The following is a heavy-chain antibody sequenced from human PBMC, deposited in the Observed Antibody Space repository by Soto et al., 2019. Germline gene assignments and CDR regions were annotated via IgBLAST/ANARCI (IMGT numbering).Heavy chain of an antibody. Sequence: ASVKVSCKASGYTFTSYAMHWVRQAPGQRLEWMGWINAGNGNTKYSQKFQGRVTITRDTSASTAYMELSSLRSEDTAVHYCARDPGYSYGYNWGQGTLVTVSS. J-gene: IGHJ4*02. CDR1: GYTFTSYA. CDR3: ARDPGYSYGYN. V-gene: IGHV1-3*01. CDR2: INAGNGNT. D-gene: IGHD5-18*01.